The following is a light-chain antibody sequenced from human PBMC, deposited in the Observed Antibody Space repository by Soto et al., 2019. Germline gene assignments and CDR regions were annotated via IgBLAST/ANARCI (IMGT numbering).Light chain of an antibody. CDR3: SSYTSSRALV. V-gene: IGLV2-14*01. CDR2: DVS. J-gene: IGLJ2*01. CDR1: SSDVGGYNY. Sequence: QSVLTQPASVSVSPGQSITISRTGSSSDVGGYNYVSWYQQHPGKAPKLIIYDVSSRPSVVSYRFSGSKSVNTASLTISGLQTEDEADYHCSSYTSSRALVFGGGTKVTVL.